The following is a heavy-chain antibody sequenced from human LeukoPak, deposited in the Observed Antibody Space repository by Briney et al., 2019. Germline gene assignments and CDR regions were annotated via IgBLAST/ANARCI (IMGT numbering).Heavy chain of an antibody. J-gene: IGHJ4*02. V-gene: IGHV1-46*01. CDR3: ASGVLEWLLMGPSPTLDY. CDR1: GYTFTSYY. D-gene: IGHD3-3*01. CDR2: INPSGGST. Sequence: ASVKVSCKASGYTFTSYYMHWVRQAPGQGLEWMGIINPSGGSTSYAQKFQGRVTMTTDTSTSTAYMELRSLRSDDTAVYYCASGVLEWLLMGPSPTLDYWGQGTLVTVSS.